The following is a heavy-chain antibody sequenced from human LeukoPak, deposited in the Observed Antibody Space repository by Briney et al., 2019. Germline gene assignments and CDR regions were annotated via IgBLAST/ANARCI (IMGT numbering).Heavy chain of an antibody. CDR3: ARAAGTRPGWFDP. CDR1: GYSFTSYG. Sequence: ASVKVSCKASGYSFTSYGISWVRQAPGQGLEWVGWISAYNGNTNYAQKLQGRVTMTTDTSASTAYMGLRSLRSDDTAVYYCARAAGTRPGWFDPWGQGTLVTVSS. V-gene: IGHV1-18*04. CDR2: ISAYNGNT. J-gene: IGHJ5*02. D-gene: IGHD1-1*01.